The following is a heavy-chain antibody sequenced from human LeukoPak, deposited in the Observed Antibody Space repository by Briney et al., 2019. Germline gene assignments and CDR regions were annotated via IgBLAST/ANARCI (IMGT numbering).Heavy chain of an antibody. Sequence: GGSLRLSCAASGFTSSSYSMNWVRQAPGKGLEWVSSISSSSSYIYYADSVKGRFTISRDNAKNSLYLQMNSLRAEDTAVYYCAKGHHMIVVLPDYWGQGTLVTVSS. CDR1: GFTSSSYS. V-gene: IGHV3-21*01. CDR2: ISSSSSYI. J-gene: IGHJ4*02. CDR3: AKGHHMIVVLPDY. D-gene: IGHD3-22*01.